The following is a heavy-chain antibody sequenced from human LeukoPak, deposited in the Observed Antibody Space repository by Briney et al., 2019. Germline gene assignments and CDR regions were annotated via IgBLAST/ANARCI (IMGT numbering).Heavy chain of an antibody. CDR1: GFTFSSYS. J-gene: IGHJ3*02. CDR2: ISSSSSYI. Sequence: AGGSLRLSCAASGFTFSSYSMNWVRQAPGKGLEWVSSISSSSSYIYYADSVKGRFTISRDYAKNSLYLQMNSLRAEDTAVYYCARDLAIYSSGWYAAFDIWGQGTMVTVSS. V-gene: IGHV3-21*01. CDR3: ARDLAIYSSGWYAAFDI. D-gene: IGHD6-19*01.